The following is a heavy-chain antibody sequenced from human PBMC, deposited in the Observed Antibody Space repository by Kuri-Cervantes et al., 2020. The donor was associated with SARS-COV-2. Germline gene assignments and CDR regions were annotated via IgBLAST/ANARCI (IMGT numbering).Heavy chain of an antibody. Sequence: GESLKISCAASGFTFSSSWMHWVCQAPEKGQEWVADIKCDGSEKYYVDSVKGRFTISRDNAKNSLYLQMNSLRAEDTAVYYCAIGRGVRGVPLGQFDYWGQGTLVTVSS. D-gene: IGHD3-10*01. J-gene: IGHJ4*02. CDR3: AIGRGVRGVPLGQFDY. CDR1: GFTFSSSW. V-gene: IGHV3-52*02. CDR2: IKCDGSEK.